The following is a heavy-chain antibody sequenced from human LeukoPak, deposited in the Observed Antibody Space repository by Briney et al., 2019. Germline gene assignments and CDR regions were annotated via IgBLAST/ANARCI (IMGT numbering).Heavy chain of an antibody. CDR1: GYTFSIYA. CDR3: GTDRGTWGYGFFGMQFDP. Sequence: PGGSLRLSCAASGYTFSIYAMNWVRQAPGKGLEWVAVISYDGSNKYYADSVKGRFTISRDNSKNTLYLQMNSLRAEDTPVYYCGTDRGTWGYGFFGMQFDPWGQGTLVTVSS. V-gene: IGHV3-30-3*01. CDR2: ISYDGSNK. J-gene: IGHJ5*02. D-gene: IGHD5-18*01.